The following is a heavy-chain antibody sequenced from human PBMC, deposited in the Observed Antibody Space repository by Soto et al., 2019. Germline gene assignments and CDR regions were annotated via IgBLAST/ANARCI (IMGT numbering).Heavy chain of an antibody. V-gene: IGHV4-39*01. J-gene: IGHJ6*02. CDR2: CYYRGST. CDR3: ARLGGYCSSTSCHGHYTRDV. D-gene: IGHD2-2*01. CDR1: GGSISSGPYS. Sequence: QLQLQESGPGLVKPSETLSLTCTVSGGSISSGPYSWGWIRQPPGKGLEWIGTCYYRGSTNYNPYLESRGTISLATSRNLFSRKVSSDTPADTAVYYCARLGGYCSSTSCHGHYTRDVSGQGTTVTVSS.